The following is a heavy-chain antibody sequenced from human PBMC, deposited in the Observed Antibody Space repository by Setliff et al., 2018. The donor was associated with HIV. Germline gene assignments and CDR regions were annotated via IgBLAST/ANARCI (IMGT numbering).Heavy chain of an antibody. V-gene: IGHV4-61*02. D-gene: IGHD3-22*01. CDR3: ARAKFYYDSSGFFPLPAAFDF. CDR1: GGSISSGSYY. J-gene: IGHJ3*01. Sequence: SETLSLTCSVSGGSISSGSYYWSWIRQPAGKGLEWIGLIYTSGRTNYNPSLKSRVKISVDTSKNQFSLDLSPVTAADTAGYYCARAKFYYDSSGFFPLPAAFDFWGQGTMVTVSS. CDR2: IYTSGRT.